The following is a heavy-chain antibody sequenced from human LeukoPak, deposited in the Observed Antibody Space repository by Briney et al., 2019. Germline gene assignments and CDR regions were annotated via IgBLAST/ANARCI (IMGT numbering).Heavy chain of an antibody. Sequence: PSETLSLTCAVYGGSFSGYYWSWIRQPPGKGLEWIGEINHSGSTNYNPSLKSRVTISVDTSKNQFSLKLSSVTAADTAVYYCARRSCYQDYWGQGTLVTVSS. CDR3: ARRSCYQDY. CDR2: INHSGST. CDR1: GGSFSGYY. V-gene: IGHV4-34*01. D-gene: IGHD3-10*01. J-gene: IGHJ4*02.